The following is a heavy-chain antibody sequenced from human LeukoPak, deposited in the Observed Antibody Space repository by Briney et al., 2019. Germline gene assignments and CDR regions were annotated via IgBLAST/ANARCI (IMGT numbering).Heavy chain of an antibody. D-gene: IGHD4-17*01. Sequence: SETLSLTCGVSGGSISSGDYSWSWIRQPAGKGLEWIGRIYTSESTNYNPSLKSRVTISVDTSKNQFSLKLSSVTAADTAVYYCARDPHYGDPSFDVWGKGTTVTISS. CDR2: IYTSEST. V-gene: IGHV4-61*02. CDR3: ARDPHYGDPSFDV. J-gene: IGHJ6*04. CDR1: GGSISSGDYS.